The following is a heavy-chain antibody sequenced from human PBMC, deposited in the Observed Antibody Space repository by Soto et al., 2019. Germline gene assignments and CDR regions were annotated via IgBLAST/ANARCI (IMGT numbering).Heavy chain of an antibody. J-gene: IGHJ4*02. CDR2: ISSATSET. Sequence: AGSLRLSCEASGFTFSRASMNWVRLAAGKGLEWVEYISSATSETGYADSVKGRFIISRDNAQNSMFLQMNTLRPEDSAIYYCARVAYWGPGTQVTVSS. V-gene: IGHV3-21*01. CDR1: GFTFSRAS. CDR3: ARVAY.